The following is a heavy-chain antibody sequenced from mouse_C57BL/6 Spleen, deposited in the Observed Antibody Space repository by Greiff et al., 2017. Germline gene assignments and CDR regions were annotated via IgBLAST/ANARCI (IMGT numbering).Heavy chain of an antibody. CDR3: ARDGSSYGRYAMDY. CDR1: GFTFSDYG. CDR2: ISSGSSTI. Sequence: EVMLVESGGGLVKPGGSLKLSCAASGFTFSDYGMHWVRQAPEKGLEWVAYISSGSSTIYYADTVKGRFTISRDNAKNTLFLQMTSLRSEDTAMYYCARDGSSYGRYAMDYWGQGTSVTVSS. J-gene: IGHJ4*01. V-gene: IGHV5-17*01. D-gene: IGHD1-1*01.